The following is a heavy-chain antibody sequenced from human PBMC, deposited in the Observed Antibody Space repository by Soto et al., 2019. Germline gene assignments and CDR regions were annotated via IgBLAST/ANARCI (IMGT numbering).Heavy chain of an antibody. CDR3: AVHVDTAMVVPWQDEERYYYYGMDV. D-gene: IGHD5-18*01. V-gene: IGHV1-69*13. CDR1: GGTFSSYA. Sequence: SVQVSCKASGGTFSSYAISWVRQATRQGLEWMGGIIPIFGTANYAQKFQGRVTITADESTSTAYMELSSLRSEDTAVYYCAVHVDTAMVVPWQDEERYYYYGMDVWGQGTTVTVSS. J-gene: IGHJ6*02. CDR2: IIPIFGTA.